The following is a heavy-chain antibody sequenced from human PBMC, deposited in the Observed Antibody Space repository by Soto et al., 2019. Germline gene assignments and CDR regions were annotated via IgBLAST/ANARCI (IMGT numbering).Heavy chain of an antibody. J-gene: IGHJ4*02. V-gene: IGHV4-39*01. CDR3: ARHHLWFGELLDLFDY. D-gene: IGHD3-10*01. Sequence: SETLSLTCTVSGGSISSSSYYWGWIRQPPGKGLEWIGSIYYSGSTYYNPSLKSRVTISVDTSKNQFSLKLSSVTAADTAVYYCARHHLWFGELLDLFDYWGQGTLVTVSS. CDR1: GGSISSSSYY. CDR2: IYYSGST.